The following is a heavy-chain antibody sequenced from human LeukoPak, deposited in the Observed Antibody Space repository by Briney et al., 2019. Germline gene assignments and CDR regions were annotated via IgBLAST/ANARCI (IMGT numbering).Heavy chain of an antibody. V-gene: IGHV4-59*08. CDR2: VRYSGNT. Sequence: SETLSLTCSVSGGFISTYYWSWIRQPPGKGLEWIGYVRYSGNTNYNPSLKSRVTVSVDTSKNQFSLKLSSVTAADTAVYYCARHWTGDTSMTDGFDLWGPGTTVTVSS. D-gene: IGHD5-18*01. J-gene: IGHJ3*01. CDR1: GGFISTYY. CDR3: ARHWTGDTSMTDGFDL.